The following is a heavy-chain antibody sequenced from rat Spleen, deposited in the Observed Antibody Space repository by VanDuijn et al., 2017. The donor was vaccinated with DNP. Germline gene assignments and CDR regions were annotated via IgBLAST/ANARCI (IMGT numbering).Heavy chain of an antibody. CDR2: MRYDGDT. CDR1: GFSLTDYS. Sequence: QVQLKESGPGLVQPSQTLSLTCTVSGFSLTDYSVHWVRQPPGKGLYWMGRMRYDGDTYYNSSLKSRLSISRDTSKSQVFLTMNSRQTDDTAVYYCAELGARGAWGQGVMVTVSS. V-gene: IGHV2S30*01. D-gene: IGHD5-1*01. J-gene: IGHJ2*01. CDR3: AELGARGA.